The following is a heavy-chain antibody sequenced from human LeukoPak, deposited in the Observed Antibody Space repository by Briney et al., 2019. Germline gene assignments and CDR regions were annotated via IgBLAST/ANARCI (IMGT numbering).Heavy chain of an antibody. CDR1: IGSFSDYY. CDR2: INHSGST. D-gene: IGHD3-16*01. CDR3: ARLGGGAMDV. V-gene: IGHV4-34*01. J-gene: IGHJ6*03. Sequence: PSETLSLTCAVYIGSFSDYYWSWVRQPPGKGLEWIGEINHSGSTNYNPSLKSRVTISVDTSKNQFSLKLDSVTAADAAVYYCARLGGGAMDVWGKGTTVTVSS.